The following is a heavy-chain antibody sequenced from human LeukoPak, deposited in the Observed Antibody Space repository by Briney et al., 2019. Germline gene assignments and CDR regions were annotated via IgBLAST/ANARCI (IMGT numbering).Heavy chain of an antibody. J-gene: IGHJ4*02. CDR3: ASLDYYGTEGY. D-gene: IGHD3-10*01. CDR1: GYTFTGYG. Sequence: ASVKVSCKASGYTFTGYGISWVRQAPGQGLEWMGWISAYNGNTNYAQKLQGRVTMTTDTSTSTAYMELRSLRSDDTAVYYCASLDYYGTEGYWGQGTLVTVSS. V-gene: IGHV1-18*01. CDR2: ISAYNGNT.